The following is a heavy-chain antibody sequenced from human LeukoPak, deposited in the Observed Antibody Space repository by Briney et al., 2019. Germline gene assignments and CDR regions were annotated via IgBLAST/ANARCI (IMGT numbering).Heavy chain of an antibody. CDR2: MNPNSGNT. CDR1: GGTFSSYA. Sequence: ASVKVSCKASGGTFSSYAISWVRQATGQGLEWMGWMNPNSGNTGYAQKFQGRVTITRNTSISTAYMELSSLRSEDTAVYYCAREEVGAKQTFDYWGQGTLVTVSS. V-gene: IGHV1-8*03. J-gene: IGHJ4*02. D-gene: IGHD1-26*01. CDR3: AREEVGAKQTFDY.